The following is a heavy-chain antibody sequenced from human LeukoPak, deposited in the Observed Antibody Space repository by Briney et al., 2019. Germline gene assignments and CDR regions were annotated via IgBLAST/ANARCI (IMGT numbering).Heavy chain of an antibody. CDR2: INPNSGGT. J-gene: IGHJ4*02. CDR3: ARVSLTSPRISGSYFTY. CDR1: GYTFTGYY. Sequence: ASVKVSCKASGYTFTGYYMHWVRQAPGQGLEWMGWINPNSGGTNYAQKFQGRVTMTRDTSISTAYMELSRLRSDDTAVYYCARVSLTSPRISGSYFTYWGQGTLVTVSS. V-gene: IGHV1-2*02. D-gene: IGHD1-26*01.